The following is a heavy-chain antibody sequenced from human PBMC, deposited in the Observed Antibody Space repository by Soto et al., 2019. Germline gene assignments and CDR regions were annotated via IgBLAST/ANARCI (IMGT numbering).Heavy chain of an antibody. Sequence: GGSLRLSSAASGFTFSSYAMSWVRQAPGKGLEWVSAISGSGGSTYYADSVKGRFTISRDNSKNTLYLQMNSLRAEDTAVYYCAKDIAARPHQLYYFDYWGQGTLVTVSS. D-gene: IGHD6-6*01. CDR2: ISGSGGST. CDR3: AKDIAARPHQLYYFDY. J-gene: IGHJ4*02. CDR1: GFTFSSYA. V-gene: IGHV3-23*01.